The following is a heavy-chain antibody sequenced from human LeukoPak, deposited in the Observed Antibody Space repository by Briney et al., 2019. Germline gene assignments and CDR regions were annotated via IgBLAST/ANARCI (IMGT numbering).Heavy chain of an antibody. CDR1: GGSFSGYY. J-gene: IGHJ4*02. CDR3: ARFIAAAGTKDDY. Sequence: SETLSLTCAVYGGSFSGYYWSWIRQPPGKGLEWIGEINHSGSTNYNPSLKSRVTISVDTSKNQFSLKLSSVTAADTAVYYCARFIAAAGTKDDYWGQGTLVTVSS. V-gene: IGHV4-34*01. D-gene: IGHD6-13*01. CDR2: INHSGST.